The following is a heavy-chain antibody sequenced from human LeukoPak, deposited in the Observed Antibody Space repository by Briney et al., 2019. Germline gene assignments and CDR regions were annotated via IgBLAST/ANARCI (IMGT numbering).Heavy chain of an antibody. CDR1: GYTFTSYG. J-gene: IGHJ3*02. CDR2: ISAYNGNT. D-gene: IGHD6-19*01. V-gene: IGHV1-18*01. CDR3: ARVGPQKSGWPKGDAFDI. Sequence: ASVKVSCKASGYTFTSYGISWVRQAPGQGLEWMGWISAYNGNTNYAQKLQGRVTMTTDTSTSTAYMELRSLRSDDTAVYYCARVGPQKSGWPKGDAFDIWGQGTMVTVSS.